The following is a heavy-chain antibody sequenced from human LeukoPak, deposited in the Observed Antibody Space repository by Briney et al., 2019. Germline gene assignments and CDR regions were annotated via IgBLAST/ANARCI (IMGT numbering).Heavy chain of an antibody. J-gene: IGHJ4*02. V-gene: IGHV3-23*01. CDR2: LHDSGAST. D-gene: IGHD3-10*01. CDR1: GFTLSNYA. Sequence: GGSLRLSCAASGFTLSNYAMSWVRQAPGKGLEWVSALHDSGASTYYADSVKGRFTISRDNAKSSLYLQMNSLRAEDTAVYYCARSGNYFDYWGQGTLVTVSS. CDR3: ARSGNYFDY.